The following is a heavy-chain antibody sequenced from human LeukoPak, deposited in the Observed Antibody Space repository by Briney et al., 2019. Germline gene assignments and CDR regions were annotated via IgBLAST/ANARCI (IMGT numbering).Heavy chain of an antibody. CDR1: GFTFSSYV. Sequence: GGSLRLSCAVSGFTFSSYVMNWVRQAPGKGLEWVSAISGSGGSTNYAHSVKGRFTISRDNSKNTLFLQMNSLRAEDTAVYYCAKESSSGWYDWGQGTLVTVSS. D-gene: IGHD6-19*01. CDR2: ISGSGGST. V-gene: IGHV3-23*01. J-gene: IGHJ4*02. CDR3: AKESSSGWYD.